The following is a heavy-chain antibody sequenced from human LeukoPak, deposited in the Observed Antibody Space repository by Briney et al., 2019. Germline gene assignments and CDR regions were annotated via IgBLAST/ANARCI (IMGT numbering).Heavy chain of an antibody. CDR3: AREMYYYDSSGFSRGHAFDI. Sequence: SETLSLTCTVSGGSISSYYWSWIRQPPGKGLEWIGYMYYSGSTNYNPSLKSRVTISVDTSKNQFSLKLSSVTAADTAVYYCAREMYYYDSSGFSRGHAFDIWGQGTMVTFSS. D-gene: IGHD3-22*01. CDR2: MYYSGST. V-gene: IGHV4-59*01. CDR1: GGSISSYY. J-gene: IGHJ3*02.